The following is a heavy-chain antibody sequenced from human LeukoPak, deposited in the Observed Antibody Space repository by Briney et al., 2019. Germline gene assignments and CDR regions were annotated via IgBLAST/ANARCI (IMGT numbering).Heavy chain of an antibody. CDR2: IYYSGST. CDR3: ARQGVSVYGPVRP. Sequence: SSETLSLTFTVSGGSISSSSYYWGWIRQPPGKGLEWIGSIYYSGSTYYNPSLKSRVTISVDTSKNQFSLKLSSVTAADTAVYYCARQGVSVYGPVRPWGQGTLVTVSS. D-gene: IGHD2/OR15-2a*01. CDR1: GGSISSSSYY. J-gene: IGHJ5*02. V-gene: IGHV4-39*01.